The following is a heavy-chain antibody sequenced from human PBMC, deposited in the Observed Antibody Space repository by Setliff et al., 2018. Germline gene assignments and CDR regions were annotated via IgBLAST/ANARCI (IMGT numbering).Heavy chain of an antibody. CDR2: IVPILATT. D-gene: IGHD3-22*01. CDR1: GGPFDRYA. J-gene: IGHJ4*02. CDR3: ARDYDSSGYLVY. V-gene: IGHV1-69*10. Sequence: GASVKVSCKASGGPFDRYALSWVRQAPGQRLEWLGGIVPILATTNYAQKFQDRVTITADISAGTTYMELSSLRSDDTAVYFCARDYDSSGYLVYWGQGTLVTVSS.